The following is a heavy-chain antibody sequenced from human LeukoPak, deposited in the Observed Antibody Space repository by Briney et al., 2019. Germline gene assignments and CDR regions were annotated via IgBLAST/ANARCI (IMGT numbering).Heavy chain of an antibody. D-gene: IGHD3-9*01. CDR2: SYYSGST. Sequence: SETLSLTCSVSGGSITSGRYYWTWIRQYPEKGLEWIGYSYYSGSTHYKPSLKSRATISLDKSKNQFSLNLTSATAADTAIYYCARATYDLLAGYYLDSWGQGTLVTVSS. CDR1: GGSITSGRYY. V-gene: IGHV4-31*03. J-gene: IGHJ4*02. CDR3: ARATYDLLAGYYLDS.